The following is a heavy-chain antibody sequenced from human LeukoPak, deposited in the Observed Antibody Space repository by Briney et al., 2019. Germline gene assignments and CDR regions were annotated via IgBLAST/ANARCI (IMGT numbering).Heavy chain of an antibody. J-gene: IGHJ4*02. Sequence: TGGSLRLSCAASGFTFSSSAMSWVRQVPGKGLEWVSGISASGGSTYYADSVRGRFTISRDNSRNTLYLQMNSLRGDDTAVYYCAKDVGKWESLHFFDYWGQGTLVTVSS. CDR1: GFTFSSSA. CDR2: ISASGGST. D-gene: IGHD1-26*01. V-gene: IGHV3-23*01. CDR3: AKDVGKWESLHFFDY.